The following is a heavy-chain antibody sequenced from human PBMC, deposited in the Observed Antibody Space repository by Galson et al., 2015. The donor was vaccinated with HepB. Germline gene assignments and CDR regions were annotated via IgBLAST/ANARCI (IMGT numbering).Heavy chain of an antibody. CDR3: ARDPSRGGY. V-gene: IGHV3-66*01. J-gene: IGHJ4*02. D-gene: IGHD3-10*01. CDR1: GFIFSDYY. Sequence: SLRLSCAASGFIFSDYYMSWVHQAPGKGLEWVSVIGSGGRTYYPDSVKGRFTITGDNTKNTLYLHINILRAEDTAVYYCARDPSRGGYWGQGTLVTVSS. CDR2: IGSGGRT.